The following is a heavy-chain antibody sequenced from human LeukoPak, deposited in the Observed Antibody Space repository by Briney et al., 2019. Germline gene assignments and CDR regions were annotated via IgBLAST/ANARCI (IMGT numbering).Heavy chain of an antibody. CDR3: ARDRKYSHSGFDP. J-gene: IGHJ5*02. Sequence: SETLSLTCTVSGGSISSYYWSWIRQPPGKGLEWIGYIYYSGSTNYNPSLKSRVTISVEPSKNQFSLKLSSVTAADTAVYYCARDRKYSHSGFDPWGQGTLVTVSS. D-gene: IGHD6-6*01. V-gene: IGHV4-59*12. CDR2: IYYSGST. CDR1: GGSISSYY.